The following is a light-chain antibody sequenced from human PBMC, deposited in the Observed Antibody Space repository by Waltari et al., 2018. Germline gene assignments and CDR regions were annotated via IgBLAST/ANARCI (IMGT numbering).Light chain of an antibody. Sequence: DIQMTQSPSSLSASVGDRVTITCRASQSISSYLNWYQQKPGKAPKLLIYAASSLQSGVPSRFSGSGAVTDCTLTISSLQPEDFATYYCQQSYSTIFTFGPGTKVDIK. CDR2: AAS. CDR1: QSISSY. CDR3: QQSYSTIFT. J-gene: IGKJ3*01. V-gene: IGKV1-39*01.